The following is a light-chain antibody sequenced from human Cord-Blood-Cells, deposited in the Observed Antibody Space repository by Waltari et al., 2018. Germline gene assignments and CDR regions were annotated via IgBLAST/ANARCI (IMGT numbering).Light chain of an antibody. CDR3: SSYTSSSTYVV. CDR1: SRDVGGYNY. Sequence: QSALTQPASVSGSPGPSITISCTGTSRDVGGYNYVSWYQQHPGKAPKLMIYDVSTRPSGVSNRFSGSKSGNTASLTISGLQAEDEADYYCSSYTSSSTYVVFGGGTKLTVL. CDR2: DVS. J-gene: IGLJ2*01. V-gene: IGLV2-14*01.